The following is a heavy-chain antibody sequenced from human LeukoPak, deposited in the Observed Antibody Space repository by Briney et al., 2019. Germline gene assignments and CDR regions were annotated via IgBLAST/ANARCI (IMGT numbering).Heavy chain of an antibody. V-gene: IGHV4-59*01. CDR1: GGSISSYY. D-gene: IGHD5-12*01. CDR2: IYYSGNT. Sequence: PSETLSLTCTVSGGSISSYYWSWIRQPPGKGLEWIGYIYYSGNTNYNPSLKSRVTISVDTSKNQFSLKLSSVTAADTAVYYCAGYSGYGDAFDIWGQGTMVTVSS. J-gene: IGHJ3*02. CDR3: AGYSGYGDAFDI.